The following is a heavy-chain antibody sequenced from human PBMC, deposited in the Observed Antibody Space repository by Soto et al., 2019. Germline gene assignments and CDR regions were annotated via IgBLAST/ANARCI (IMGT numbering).Heavy chain of an antibody. D-gene: IGHD3-16*02. J-gene: IGHJ4*02. CDR1: GFTFSSYA. CDR2: ISGSGGST. Sequence: VGSLRLSCAASGFTFSSYAMSWVRQAPGKGPEWVSAISGSGGSTYYADSVKGRFTISRDNSKNTLYLQMNSLRAEDTAAYYCATQKSLEAGSLDYWGQGTLVTVSS. CDR3: ATQKSLEAGSLDY. V-gene: IGHV3-23*01.